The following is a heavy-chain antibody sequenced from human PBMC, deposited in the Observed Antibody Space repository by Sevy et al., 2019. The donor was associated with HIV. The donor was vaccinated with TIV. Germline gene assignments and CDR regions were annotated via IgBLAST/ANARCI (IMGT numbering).Heavy chain of an antibody. V-gene: IGHV1-8*01. CDR1: GYTFTTYD. D-gene: IGHD3-10*01. Sequence: ASVKVSCRTSGYTFTTYDINWVRQATGQGLEWMGWMNPSRGNTGSAQKSQGRLTMTRDTSTSTAYMELSSLESQDTAVYYCARRRGFGELLGLGYWGQGTLVTVSS. CDR3: ARRRGFGELLGLGY. CDR2: MNPSRGNT. J-gene: IGHJ4*02.